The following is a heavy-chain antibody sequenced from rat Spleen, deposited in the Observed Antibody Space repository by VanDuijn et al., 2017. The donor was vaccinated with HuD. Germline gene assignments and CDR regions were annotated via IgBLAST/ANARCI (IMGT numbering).Heavy chain of an antibody. V-gene: IGHV5-29*01. CDR3: AVSGYGY. CDR1: GFTFSDYN. J-gene: IGHJ2*01. Sequence: EVQLVESGGGLVQPGRSLKLSCAASGFTFSDYNMAWVRQAPTKGLEWVATISSEGRSSYYRDSVKGRFTISRDSAENTVYLQMYSLRSEDTATYYCAVSGYGYWGQGVMVTVSS. D-gene: IGHD4-3*01. CDR2: ISSEGRSS.